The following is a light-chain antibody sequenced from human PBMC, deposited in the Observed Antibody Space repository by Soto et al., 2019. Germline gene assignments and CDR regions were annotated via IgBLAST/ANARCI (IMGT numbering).Light chain of an antibody. CDR3: QSYDSSLSAYV. Sequence: QSVLTQPPSASGSPGQSVTISCTGTSSDVGGYDYVSWYQQYPGKTPKLMIFEVTKRPSGVPDRFSGSKSGNTASLTVSGLQAEDEADYYCQSYDSSLSAYVFGTGTKGTVL. J-gene: IGLJ1*01. V-gene: IGLV2-8*01. CDR2: EVT. CDR1: SSDVGGYDY.